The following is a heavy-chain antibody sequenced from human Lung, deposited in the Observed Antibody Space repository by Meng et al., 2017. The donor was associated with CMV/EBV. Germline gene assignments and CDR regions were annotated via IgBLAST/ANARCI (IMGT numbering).Heavy chain of an antibody. V-gene: IGHV3-66*02. CDR1: GFTVSSNY. CDR2: IYSGGST. Sequence: GEXXKISCAASGFTVSSNYMSWVRQAPGKGLEWVSVIYSGGSTYYADSVKGRFTISRDNYKNTLYLQMNSLRAEDTAVYYCAQGPPFDYWGQGTLVTVSS. CDR3: AQGPPFDY. J-gene: IGHJ4*02.